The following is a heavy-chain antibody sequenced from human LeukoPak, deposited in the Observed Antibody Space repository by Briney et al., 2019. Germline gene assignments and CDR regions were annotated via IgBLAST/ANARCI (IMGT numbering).Heavy chain of an antibody. Sequence: PGGSLRLSCAASGFTFSSYAMSWVRQAPGKELEWVSGISGSGGSTYYADSVKGRFTISRDNSKNTVYLQMNSLRAEDTAVYYCAKDLSSAVAGYWGQGTLVTVSS. CDR2: ISGSGGST. CDR3: AKDLSSAVAGY. V-gene: IGHV3-23*01. D-gene: IGHD6-19*01. CDR1: GFTFSSYA. J-gene: IGHJ4*02.